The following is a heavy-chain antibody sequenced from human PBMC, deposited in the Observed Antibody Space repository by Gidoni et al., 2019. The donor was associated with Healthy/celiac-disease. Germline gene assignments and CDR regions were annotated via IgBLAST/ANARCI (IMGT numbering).Heavy chain of an antibody. J-gene: IGHJ6*02. D-gene: IGHD3-3*01. CDR3: AGNTRFLEWLLYPSGGMDV. Sequence: QVQLQESGPGLVKPSQTLSLTCTVSGGSISSGGYYWSWIRQHPGKGLEWIGYIYYSGSTYYNPSLKSRVTISVDTSKNQFSLKLSSVTAADTAVYYCAGNTRFLEWLLYPSGGMDVWGQGTTVTVSS. CDR1: GGSISSGGYY. CDR2: IYYSGST. V-gene: IGHV4-31*03.